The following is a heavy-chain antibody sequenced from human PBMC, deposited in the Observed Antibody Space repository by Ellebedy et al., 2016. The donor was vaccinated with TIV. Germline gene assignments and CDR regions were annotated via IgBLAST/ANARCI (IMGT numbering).Heavy chain of an antibody. D-gene: IGHD3-9*01. V-gene: IGHV3-48*01. CDR2: IGNSDTK. J-gene: IGHJ6*02. CDR1: GFTFSSYS. CDR3: ARDDDDILTGRNAMDV. Sequence: GESLKISCAASGFTFSSYSMNWVRQAPGKGLEWVSYIGNSDTKYYADSVRGRFTISRDKAKKSVYLQMNSLRAEDTAVYYCARDDDDILTGRNAMDVWGQGTTVTVSS.